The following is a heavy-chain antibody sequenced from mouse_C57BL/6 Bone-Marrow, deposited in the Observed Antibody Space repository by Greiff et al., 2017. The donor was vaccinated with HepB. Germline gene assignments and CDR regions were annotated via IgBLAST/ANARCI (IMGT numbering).Heavy chain of an antibody. D-gene: IGHD2-4*01. CDR2: IWRGGST. CDR1: GFSLTSYG. Sequence: VQLQQSGPGLVQPSQSLSITCTVSGFSLTSYGVHWVRQSPGKGLEWLGVIWRGGSTDYNAAFMSRLSITKDNSKSQVFFKMNSLQADDTAIYYCAKEETMITTGAMDYWGQGTSVTVSS. J-gene: IGHJ4*01. V-gene: IGHV2-5*01. CDR3: AKEETMITTGAMDY.